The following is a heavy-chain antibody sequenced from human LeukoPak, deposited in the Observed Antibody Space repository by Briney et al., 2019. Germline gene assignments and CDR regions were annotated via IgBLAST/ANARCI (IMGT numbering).Heavy chain of an antibody. CDR1: GGSISSGSYY. CDR3: ARRGSYWDPFQY. CDR2: IYTSGST. D-gene: IGHD1-26*01. Sequence: PSETLSLTCTVSGGSISSGSYYWSWNRQPAGKGLEWIGRIYTSGSTNYNPSLKSRVTISVDTSKNQFSLKLSSVTAADTAVYYCARRGSYWDPFQYWGQGTLVTVSS. V-gene: IGHV4-61*02. J-gene: IGHJ4*02.